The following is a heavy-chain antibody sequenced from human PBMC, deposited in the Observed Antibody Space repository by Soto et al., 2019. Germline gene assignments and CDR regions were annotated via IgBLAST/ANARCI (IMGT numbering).Heavy chain of an antibody. Sequence: QVQLVQSGAEVKKPGASVKVSCKASGYTFTSYGISWVRQAPGQGLEWMGWISAYNGNTNYAQKLQGRVTMTTDPSTSTAYMELRSLRSDDTAVYYCARDFGVVTRYYYGMDVWGQGTTVTVSS. J-gene: IGHJ6*02. CDR3: ARDFGVVTRYYYGMDV. D-gene: IGHD2-15*01. CDR1: GYTFTSYG. CDR2: ISAYNGNT. V-gene: IGHV1-18*01.